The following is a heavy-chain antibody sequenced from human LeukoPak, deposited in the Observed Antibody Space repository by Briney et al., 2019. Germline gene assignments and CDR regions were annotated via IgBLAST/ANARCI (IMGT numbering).Heavy chain of an antibody. CDR1: GFTFSSYS. D-gene: IGHD2-2*02. CDR3: ARPGYCSSTSCYTVDAFDI. V-gene: IGHV3-21*01. J-gene: IGHJ3*02. Sequence: GGSLRLSCAASGFTFSSYSMNWVRQAPGKGLEWVSSISSSSSYIYYADSVKGRFTISRDNAKNSLYLQMNSLRAEDTAVYYCARPGYCSSTSCYTVDAFDIWGQGTMVTVSS. CDR2: ISSSSSYI.